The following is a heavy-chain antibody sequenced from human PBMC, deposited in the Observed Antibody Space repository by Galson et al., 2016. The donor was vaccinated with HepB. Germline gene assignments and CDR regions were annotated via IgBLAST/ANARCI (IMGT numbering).Heavy chain of an antibody. CDR1: GGSMRGLY. D-gene: IGHD3-16*02. Sequence: SETLSLTCTVSGGSMRGLYWSWIRQAPGKGLEVIGYIYYSGRTNYRPSLTSLDTISADTSRNPFPLKLTSVTPADTGVYYCARGLGHSEAIVQSPDYWGQGILITVS. V-gene: IGHV4-59*11. CDR3: ARGLGHSEAIVQSPDY. J-gene: IGHJ4*02. CDR2: IYYSGRT.